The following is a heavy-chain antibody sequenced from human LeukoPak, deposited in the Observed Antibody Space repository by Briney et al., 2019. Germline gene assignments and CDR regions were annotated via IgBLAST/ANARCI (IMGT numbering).Heavy chain of an antibody. CDR3: ARAGTPTVSHYFDY. Sequence: AAVTVSCKDSGYTFTDYYIHWVRQAPGQGLEWVGWVSPDSGATTYARKCQGRVTMTRDTSITSAYMELSRLTSDDTAVYYCARAGTPTVSHYFDYWGQGTLVTVSS. D-gene: IGHD4-17*01. CDR1: GYTFTDYY. J-gene: IGHJ4*02. V-gene: IGHV1-2*02. CDR2: VSPDSGAT.